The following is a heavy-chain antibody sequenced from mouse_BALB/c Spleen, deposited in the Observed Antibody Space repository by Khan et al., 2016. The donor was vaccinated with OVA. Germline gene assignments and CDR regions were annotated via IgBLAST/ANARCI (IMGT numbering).Heavy chain of an antibody. CDR1: GYIFTSYW. CDR3: ARGGDSDEAWFAY. J-gene: IGHJ3*01. Sequence: QVQLKQSGAELVRPGASVKLSCKTFGYIFTSYWIHWVKQRSGQGLEWIARIYPGTGSSYYNEKFRGKATLTADKSSSTAFMQLSSLKSEDSAVYFCARGGDSDEAWFAYWGQGTLVTVSA. CDR2: IYPGTGSS. V-gene: IGHV1-76*01.